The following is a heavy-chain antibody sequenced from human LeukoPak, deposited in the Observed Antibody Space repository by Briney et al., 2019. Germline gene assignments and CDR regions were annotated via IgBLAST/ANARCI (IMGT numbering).Heavy chain of an antibody. CDR3: AREDAYNNFDY. V-gene: IGHV3-23*01. J-gene: IGHJ4*02. CDR1: GFTFSSYA. CDR2: ISGSGGST. Sequence: GGSLRLSCAASGFTFSSYAMSWVRQAPGKGLEWVSAISGSGGSTYYADSVKGRFTISRDNAENSLYLQMNSLRAEDTALYYCAREDAYNNFDYWGQGTLVTVSS. D-gene: IGHD5-24*01.